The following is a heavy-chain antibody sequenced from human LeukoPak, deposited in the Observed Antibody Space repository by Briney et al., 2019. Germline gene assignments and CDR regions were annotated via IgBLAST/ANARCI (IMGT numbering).Heavy chain of an antibody. CDR3: ARQDGSGIYYKDN. CDR1: GYTFTAYY. D-gene: IGHD3-10*01. Sequence: GASVKVSCKASGYTFTAYYMHWVRQAPGQGLEWMGWINPNSGGTNYAQKFQGRVTMTRDTSISTAYLQWSSLKASDTAMYYCARQDGSGIYYKDNWGQGTLVTVSS. V-gene: IGHV1-2*02. CDR2: INPNSGGT. J-gene: IGHJ4*02.